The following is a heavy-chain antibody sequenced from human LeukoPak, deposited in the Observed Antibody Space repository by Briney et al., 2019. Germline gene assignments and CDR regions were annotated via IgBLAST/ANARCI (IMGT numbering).Heavy chain of an antibody. D-gene: IGHD7-27*01. V-gene: IGHV3-30-3*01. Sequence: GGSLRLSCAASGFTFSSYAMHWVRQAPGKGLEWVAVISYDGSNKYYADSVKGRFTISRDNSKNTLYLQMNSLRAEDTAVYYCASHWGPYYYYYYMDVWGKGTTVTVSS. CDR1: GFTFSSYA. CDR3: ASHWGPYYYYYYMDV. CDR2: ISYDGSNK. J-gene: IGHJ6*03.